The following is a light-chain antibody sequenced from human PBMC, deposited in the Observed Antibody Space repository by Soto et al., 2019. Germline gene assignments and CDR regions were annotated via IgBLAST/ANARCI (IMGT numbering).Light chain of an antibody. J-gene: IGKJ4*01. Sequence: DIQMTQSPSSLSASVGDRVTITCRASQGISNYFAWYQQKPSKVPKLLIYAASTLQSGVPSRFSGSGSGTDFTLTISRVQPEDDATYYCEKYNRAPLTIGGGTRVEIK. V-gene: IGKV1-27*01. CDR3: EKYNRAPLT. CDR1: QGISNY. CDR2: AAS.